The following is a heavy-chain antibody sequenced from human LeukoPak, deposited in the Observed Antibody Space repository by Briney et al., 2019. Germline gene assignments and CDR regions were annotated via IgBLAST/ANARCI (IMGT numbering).Heavy chain of an antibody. CDR1: GGSISSYY. CDR3: ARDSTGVTTVTSNWFDP. D-gene: IGHD4-17*01. J-gene: IGHJ5*02. CDR2: IYYSGST. Sequence: SETLSLTCTVSGGSISSYYWSWIRQPQGKGLEWIGYIYYSGSTNYNPSLKSRVTIPVDTSKNQFSLKLSSVTAADTAVYYCARDSTGVTTVTSNWFDPWGQGTLVTVSS. V-gene: IGHV4-59*01.